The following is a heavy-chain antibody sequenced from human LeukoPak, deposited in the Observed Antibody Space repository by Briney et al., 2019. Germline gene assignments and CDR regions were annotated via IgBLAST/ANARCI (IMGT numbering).Heavy chain of an antibody. V-gene: IGHV4-39*01. CDR2: IYYSGST. Sequence: GSLRLSCAASGFTFSSYGMHWIRQPPGKGLEWIGSIYYSGSTYYNPSLKSRVTISVDTSKNQFSLKLSSVTAADTAVYYCARLGQWLVRGFDYWGQGTLVTVSS. CDR1: GFTFSSYG. CDR3: ARLGQWLVRGFDY. D-gene: IGHD6-19*01. J-gene: IGHJ4*02.